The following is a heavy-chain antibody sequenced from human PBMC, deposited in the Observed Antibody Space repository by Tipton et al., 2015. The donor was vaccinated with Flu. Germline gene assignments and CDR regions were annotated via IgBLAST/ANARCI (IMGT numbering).Heavy chain of an antibody. J-gene: IGHJ3*02. CDR3: ARDDTAMEGDAFDI. CDR1: GFNVRTNH. D-gene: IGHD5-18*01. V-gene: IGHV3-53*01. Sequence: SLRLSCAASGFNVRTNHMNWVRQAPGKGLEWVAVLYSGGSTHYANSVRGRFTVSRDNSKNTLYLQMSSLRVEDTAVYYCARDDTAMEGDAFDIWGQGTMVTVSS. CDR2: LYSGGST.